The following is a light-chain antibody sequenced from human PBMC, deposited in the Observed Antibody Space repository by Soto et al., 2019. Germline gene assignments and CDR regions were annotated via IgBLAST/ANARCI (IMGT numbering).Light chain of an antibody. Sequence: EIVLTQSPGTLSLSPGDTATLSCRASQSVSSTYLAWYQQKPGQAPRLLIYGASSRATGIPDRFSGSGSGREFPLTISRLEPENFTVYYCEQYGYLITFGQGTRLEMK. CDR2: GAS. CDR3: EQYGYLIT. V-gene: IGKV3-20*01. CDR1: QSVSSTY. J-gene: IGKJ5*01.